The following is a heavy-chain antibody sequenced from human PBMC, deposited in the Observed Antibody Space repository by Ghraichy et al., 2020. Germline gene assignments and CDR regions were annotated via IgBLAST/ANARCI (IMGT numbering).Heavy chain of an antibody. CDR3: AKDPQLSYTVTTNRVDY. Sequence: GESLNISCAASGFTFSSYAMTWVRQAPGKGLEWVSAISGSGGSTYYADSVKGRFTISRDNSKNTLYLQMNSLRAEDTAVYYCAKDPQLSYTVTTNRVDYWGQGALVTVSS. D-gene: IGHD4-17*01. V-gene: IGHV3-23*01. CDR2: ISGSGGST. J-gene: IGHJ4*02. CDR1: GFTFSSYA.